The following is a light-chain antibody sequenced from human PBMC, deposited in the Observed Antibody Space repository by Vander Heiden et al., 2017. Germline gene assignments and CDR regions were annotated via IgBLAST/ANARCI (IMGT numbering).Light chain of an antibody. J-gene: IGKJ1*01. CDR2: DAS. V-gene: IGKV1-5*01. CDR3: QQYNSYPWT. CDR1: QSISSW. Sequence: DIQMTKSPSTLSASVGDRVTITCRASQSISSWLAWYQQKPGKAPKLLIYDASSLESGVPSMFSGSGSGTEFTLTISSLQPDDFATYYCQQYNSYPWTFGQGTKVEIK.